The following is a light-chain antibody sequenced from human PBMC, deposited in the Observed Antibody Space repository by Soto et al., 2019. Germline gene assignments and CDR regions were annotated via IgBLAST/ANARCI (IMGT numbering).Light chain of an antibody. J-gene: IGKJ4*01. CDR3: LQDYSYLT. Sequence: AIQMTQSPSSLSASVGDRVTIACRASQDIRNDLAWYQQKPGRAPKLLIYAASTLQSGVPPRFGGSGSGTDFTLTISSLQPEDVASYYWLQDYSYLTFGGGTKVEIK. CDR2: AAS. CDR1: QDIRND. V-gene: IGKV1-6*01.